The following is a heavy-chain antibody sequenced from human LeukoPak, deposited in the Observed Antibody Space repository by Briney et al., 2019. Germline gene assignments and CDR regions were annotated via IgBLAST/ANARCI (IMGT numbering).Heavy chain of an antibody. CDR2: ISAYNGNT. CDR1: GYTFTSYG. CDR3: ARDPLNYYDSSGYTIEY. V-gene: IGHV1-18*01. D-gene: IGHD3-22*01. J-gene: IGHJ4*02. Sequence: ASVKVSCKASGYTFTSYGISWVRQAPGQGLEWMGWISAYNGNTNYAQKLQGRVTMTTNTPTSTAHMELRSLRSDDTAVYYCARDPLNYYDSSGYTIEYWGQGTLVSVSS.